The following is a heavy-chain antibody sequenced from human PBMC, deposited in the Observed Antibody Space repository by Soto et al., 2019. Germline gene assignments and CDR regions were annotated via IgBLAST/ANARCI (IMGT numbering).Heavy chain of an antibody. V-gene: IGHV3-11*03. Sequence: GGSLRLSCAASGFTFSDYYMSWIRQAPGMGLELVSYISSSSTYSNYADSVKGRFTVSRDNAKNSLYLQMSSLRAEDMAVYYCARHRGAARNDAFDLWGQGTMVTVS. J-gene: IGHJ3*01. CDR1: GFTFSDYY. D-gene: IGHD1-26*01. CDR2: ISSSSTYS. CDR3: ARHRGAARNDAFDL.